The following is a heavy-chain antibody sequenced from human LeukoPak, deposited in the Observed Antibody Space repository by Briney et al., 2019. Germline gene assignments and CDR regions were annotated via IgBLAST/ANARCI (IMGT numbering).Heavy chain of an antibody. J-gene: IGHJ4*02. CDR3: AKFLEITMIVVVTNPFDY. Sequence: GGSLRLSCAASGFTFSSYGMSWVRQAPGKGLEWVSAISGSGGSTYYADSVKGRFTISRDNSKNTLYLQMNSLRAEDTAVYYCAKFLEITMIVVVTNPFDYWGQGTLVTVSS. D-gene: IGHD3-22*01. V-gene: IGHV3-23*01. CDR1: GFTFSSYG. CDR2: ISGSGGST.